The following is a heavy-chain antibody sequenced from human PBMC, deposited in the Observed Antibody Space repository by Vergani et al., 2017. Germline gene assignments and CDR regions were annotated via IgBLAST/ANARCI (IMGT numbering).Heavy chain of an antibody. CDR1: GFTFSSYS. CDR2: ISSSSSYI. CDR3: ARLGVRGVAIDY. Sequence: EVQLVESGGGLVKPGGSLRLSCAASGFTFSSYSMNWVRQAPGKGLEWVSSISSSSSYIYYADSVKGRFTISRDNAKNSLYLQMNSLRAEDTAVYYCARLGVRGVAIDYWGQGTLVTVSS. J-gene: IGHJ4*02. V-gene: IGHV3-21*01. D-gene: IGHD3-10*01.